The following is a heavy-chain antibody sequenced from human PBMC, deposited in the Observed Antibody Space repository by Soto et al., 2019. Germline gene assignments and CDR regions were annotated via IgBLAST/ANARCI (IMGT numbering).Heavy chain of an antibody. V-gene: IGHV1-69*13. CDR1: VGTFSSYA. D-gene: IGHD2-2*01. CDR2: IIPIFGTA. J-gene: IGHJ4*02. CDR3: ARNDYCSSTSCQLYRYYFDY. Sequence: GXSVKVSCKASVGTFSSYAISWVRQAPGQGLEWVGGIIPIFGTANYAQKFQGRVTITADESTSTAYMELSSLRSEDTAVYYCARNDYCSSTSCQLYRYYFDYWGQGTLVTVSS.